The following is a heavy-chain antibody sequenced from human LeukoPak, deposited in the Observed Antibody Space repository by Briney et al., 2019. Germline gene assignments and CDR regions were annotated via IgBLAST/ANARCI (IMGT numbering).Heavy chain of an antibody. V-gene: IGHV3-7*01. CDR1: GFNFSINW. CDR3: ARGYAAIPD. J-gene: IGHJ4*02. Sequence: PGGSLRLSSAASGFNFSINWMTWVRQAPGKGLEWVANIQDDGVEKNYVESVKGRFIISRDNAKDSLFLQMSSLRDEDTALYYCARGYAAIPDWGQGTLVTVSS. CDR2: IQDDGVEK. D-gene: IGHD2-15*01.